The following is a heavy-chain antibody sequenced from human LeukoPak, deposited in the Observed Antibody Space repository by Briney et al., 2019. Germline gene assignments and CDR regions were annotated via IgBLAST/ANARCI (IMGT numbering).Heavy chain of an antibody. D-gene: IGHD2-2*01. Sequence: SETLSLTCAVYGGSFSGYYWSWIRQPPGKGLEWIGEINHSGSANYNPSLKSRVTISVDTSKNQFSLKLSSVTAADTAVYYCARSGYCSSTSCYRREYYYYYYMDVWGKGTTVTVSS. J-gene: IGHJ6*03. CDR3: ARSGYCSSTSCYRREYYYYYYMDV. CDR2: INHSGSA. V-gene: IGHV4-34*01. CDR1: GGSFSGYY.